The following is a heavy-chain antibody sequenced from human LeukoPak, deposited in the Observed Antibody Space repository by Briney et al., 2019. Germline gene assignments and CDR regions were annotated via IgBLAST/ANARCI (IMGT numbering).Heavy chain of an antibody. CDR2: IYSGGST. V-gene: IGHV3-53*01. Sequence: GGSLRLSCAASGFTVSSNYMSWVRQAPGKGLEWVSVIYSGGSTYYADSVKGRFTISRDNSKNTLYLQMNSLRAEDTAVYYCAKAEYDFWSGSFDYWGQGTLVTVSS. CDR1: GFTVSSNY. CDR3: AKAEYDFWSGSFDY. D-gene: IGHD3-3*01. J-gene: IGHJ4*02.